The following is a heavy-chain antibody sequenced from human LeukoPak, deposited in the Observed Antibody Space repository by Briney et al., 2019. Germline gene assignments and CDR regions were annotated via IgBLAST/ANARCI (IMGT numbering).Heavy chain of an antibody. D-gene: IGHD3-10*01. Sequence: GGSLRLSCAASGFTFSSYAMSWVRQAPGKGLEWVSAISGSGGSTYYADSVKGRFTISRDNSKNTLYLQMSSLRAEDTAVFYCVKGSDYYYGSGILLDYWGQGTLVTVSS. CDR1: GFTFSSYA. CDR2: ISGSGGST. CDR3: VKGSDYYYGSGILLDY. J-gene: IGHJ4*02. V-gene: IGHV3-23*01.